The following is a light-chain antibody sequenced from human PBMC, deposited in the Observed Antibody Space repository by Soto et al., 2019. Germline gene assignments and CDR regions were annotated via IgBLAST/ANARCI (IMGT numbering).Light chain of an antibody. CDR2: AAS. J-gene: IGKJ5*01. Sequence: DIQLTQSPSFLSASVGDRVTITCRASQGINNYLAWYQQKPGKAPKLLIYAASTLQSGVPPRFSGSGSETEFTLTVSSLQPEDFATYYCQQLNSYPFITFDQGTRLEIK. V-gene: IGKV1-9*01. CDR3: QQLNSYPFIT. CDR1: QGINNY.